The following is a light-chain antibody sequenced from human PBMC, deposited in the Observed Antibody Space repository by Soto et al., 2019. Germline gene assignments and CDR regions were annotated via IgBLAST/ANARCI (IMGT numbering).Light chain of an antibody. CDR1: SSDVGSYNY. CDR2: AVS. CDR3: SSYTSSNTYV. Sequence: QSALAQPASVSGSPGQSITISCTGTSSDVGSYNYVSWYQQHPGKAPNLIIYAVSHRPSGVSNRFSASKSGNTASLAISGLQADDEADYYCSSYTSSNTYVFGTGTKLTVL. J-gene: IGLJ1*01. V-gene: IGLV2-14*01.